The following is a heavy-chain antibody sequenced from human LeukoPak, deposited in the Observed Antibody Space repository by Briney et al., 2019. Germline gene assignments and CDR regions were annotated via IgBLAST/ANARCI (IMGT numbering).Heavy chain of an antibody. V-gene: IGHV3-9*01. D-gene: IGHD3-3*01. CDR3: PKDFDDDLSQGMDV. CDR2: ISWNSGSI. Sequence: PGRSLRLSCAASGFTFDDYAMHWVRQAPGKGLEWVSGISWNSGSIGYADSVKGRFTISRDNAKNSLYLQMNSLRAGDTALYSCPKDFDDDLSQGMDVWGQGTTVTVSS. CDR1: GFTFDDYA. J-gene: IGHJ6*02.